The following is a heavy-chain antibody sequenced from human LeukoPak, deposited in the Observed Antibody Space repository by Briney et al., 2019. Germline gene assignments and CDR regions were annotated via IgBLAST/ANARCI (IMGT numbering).Heavy chain of an antibody. CDR1: GFTFSSYW. J-gene: IGHJ3*02. D-gene: IGHD3-22*01. V-gene: IGHV3-66*02. Sequence: GGSLRLSCAASGFTFSSYWMSWVRQAPGKGLEWVSVIYSGGSTYYADSVKGRFTISRDNSKNTLYLQMNSLRAEDTAVYYCARDPHYYDSSGYLVRGAFDIWGQGTMVTVSS. CDR2: IYSGGST. CDR3: ARDPHYYDSSGYLVRGAFDI.